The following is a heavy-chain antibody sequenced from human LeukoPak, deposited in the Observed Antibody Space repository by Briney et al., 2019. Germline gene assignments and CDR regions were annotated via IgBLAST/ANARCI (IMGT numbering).Heavy chain of an antibody. CDR1: GGSISSYY. J-gene: IGHJ4*02. V-gene: IGHV4-59*01. Sequence: SETLSLTCTVSGGSISSYYWSWIRQPPGKGLEWIGYIYYSGSTNYNPSLKSRVTISVDTSKNQFSLKLSSVTAADTAVYYCARTHYYDFWSGCYPVCYFDYWGQGTLVTVSS. D-gene: IGHD3-3*01. CDR2: IYYSGST. CDR3: ARTHYYDFWSGCYPVCYFDY.